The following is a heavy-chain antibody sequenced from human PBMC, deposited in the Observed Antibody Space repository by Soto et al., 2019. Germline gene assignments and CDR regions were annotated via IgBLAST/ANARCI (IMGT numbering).Heavy chain of an antibody. Sequence: QVQLVQSGAEVKKPGSSVKVSCKASGGTFSSYTISWVRQAPGQGLEWMGRIIPILGIANYAQKFQGRVTITADKSTSTAYMELSSLRSEDTAVYYCATPQYYDSSGYHAYWGQGTLVTVSS. CDR2: IIPILGIA. V-gene: IGHV1-69*02. CDR3: ATPQYYDSSGYHAY. D-gene: IGHD3-22*01. J-gene: IGHJ4*02. CDR1: GGTFSSYT.